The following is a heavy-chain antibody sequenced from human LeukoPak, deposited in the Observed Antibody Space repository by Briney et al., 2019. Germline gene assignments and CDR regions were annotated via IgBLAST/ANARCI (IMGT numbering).Heavy chain of an antibody. D-gene: IGHD3-16*01. Sequence: ASVKVSRKASGYTFTGYYMQWVRQAPGRGLERVGWLNPNSGGTNCAKKFQGRGTMTRDTSISTAYMELSGLRSNETAVYYCARAPPGDVSNWYFDLWGRGTPVTVSS. J-gene: IGHJ2*01. CDR2: LNPNSGGT. V-gene: IGHV1-2*02. CDR1: GYTFTGYY. CDR3: ARAPPGDVSNWYFDL.